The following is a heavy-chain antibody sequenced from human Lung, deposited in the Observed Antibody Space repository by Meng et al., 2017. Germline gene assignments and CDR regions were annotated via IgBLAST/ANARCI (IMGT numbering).Heavy chain of an antibody. CDR2: IYNSGST. CDR3: ARGQKGYFDL. J-gene: IGHJ2*01. Sequence: QIPLQQSGPVLVKPSQTLSLPCTVSSGSSSSSNYYWSWIRQPPGKGLERSVHIYNSGSTYYNPSLKSRITISVDTSKNQFSLKLSSVTAADTAVYYCARGQKGYFDLWGRGTLVTVSS. CDR1: SGSSSSSNYY. V-gene: IGHV4-30-4*01.